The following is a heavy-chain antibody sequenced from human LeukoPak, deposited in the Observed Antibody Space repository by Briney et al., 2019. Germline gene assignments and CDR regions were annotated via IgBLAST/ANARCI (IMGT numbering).Heavy chain of an antibody. CDR3: ARLSPYSNWFDP. V-gene: IGHV4-39*01. CDR1: GGSISSSSYY. Sequence: SETLSLTCTVSGGSISSSSYYWGWIRQPPGKGLEWIGSIYYSGNTYYNPSLKSRVTISVDTSKNQFSLKLSSVTAPDTAVYYCARLSPYSNWFDPWGQGTLVTVSS. CDR2: IYYSGNT. J-gene: IGHJ5*02. D-gene: IGHD2-21*01.